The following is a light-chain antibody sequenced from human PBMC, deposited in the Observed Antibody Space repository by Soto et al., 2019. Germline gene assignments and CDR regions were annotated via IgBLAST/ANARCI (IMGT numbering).Light chain of an antibody. V-gene: IGLV1-40*01. CDR3: QSYDNSLSGVV. CDR2: DND. CDR1: SSNIGAGFD. J-gene: IGLJ2*01. Sequence: QSVLTQPPSVSGAPGQRIIISCTGSSSNIGAGFDVHWYQHLPGTAPKLLVYDNDIRPSGLPARFSDSRSGTSASLAITSLQADDEADYYCQSYDNSLSGVVFGGGTQLTVL.